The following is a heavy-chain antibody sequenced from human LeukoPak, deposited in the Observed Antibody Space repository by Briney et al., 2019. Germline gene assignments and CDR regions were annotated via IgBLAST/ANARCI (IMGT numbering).Heavy chain of an antibody. D-gene: IGHD2-15*01. CDR1: GYTFTSYY. V-gene: IGHV1-46*01. Sequence: ASVKVSCKASGYTFTSYYIHWVRQAPGQGLEWMGIINPSGGSTSYAQKFRGRVTMTRDTSTSTVYMELSSLRSEDTAVYYCARSASSGEFDYWGQGTLVTVSS. CDR3: ARSASSGEFDY. J-gene: IGHJ4*02. CDR2: INPSGGST.